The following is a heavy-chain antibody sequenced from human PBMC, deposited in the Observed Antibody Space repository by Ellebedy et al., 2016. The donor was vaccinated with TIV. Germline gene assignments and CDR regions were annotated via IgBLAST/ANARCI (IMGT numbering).Heavy chain of an antibody. D-gene: IGHD3-3*01. CDR1: GFTFSDYY. V-gene: IGHV3-11*01. CDR2: ISSSGSTI. J-gene: IGHJ6*03. CDR3: ARDGYYDFWSGYYSPVATWYYYMDV. Sequence: GESLKISXAASGFTFSDYYMSWIRQAPGKGLEWVSYISSSGSTIYYADSVKGRFTISRDNAKNSLYLQMNSLRAEDTAVYYCARDGYYDFWSGYYSPVATWYYYMDVWGKGTTVTVSS.